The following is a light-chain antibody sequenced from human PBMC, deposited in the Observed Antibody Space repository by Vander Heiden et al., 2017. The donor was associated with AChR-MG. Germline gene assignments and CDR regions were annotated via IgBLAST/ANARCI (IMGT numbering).Light chain of an antibody. J-gene: IGKJ2*01. V-gene: IGKV3-20*01. CDR1: QGVTGSY. CDR3: CQDGSSPFT. CDR2: GAS. Sequence: EIVLTQSPDTLSLSPGQRATLSCRSSQGVTGSYIAWYQQKGGQAPRVVIYGASGRPTGTPDRFSGSGSGTDFTLTISRLEPEDFAVYFCCQDGSSPFTFGRGTKLEIK.